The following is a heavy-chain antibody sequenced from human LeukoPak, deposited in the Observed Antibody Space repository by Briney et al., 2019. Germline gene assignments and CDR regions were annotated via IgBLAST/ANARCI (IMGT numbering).Heavy chain of an antibody. CDR3: ATGRSSGPIGGDAFDI. D-gene: IGHD6-19*01. CDR2: FDPEDGET. J-gene: IGHJ3*02. V-gene: IGHV1-24*01. Sequence: ASVKVSCKVSGYTLTELSMHWVRQAPGKGLEWMGGFDPEDGETIYAQKFQGRVTMTEDTSTDTAYMELSSLRSEDTAVYYCATGRSSGPIGGDAFDIWGQGTMVTVSS. CDR1: GYTLTELS.